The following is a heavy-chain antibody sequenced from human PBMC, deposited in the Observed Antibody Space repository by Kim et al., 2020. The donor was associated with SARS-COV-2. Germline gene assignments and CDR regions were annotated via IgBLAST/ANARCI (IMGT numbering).Heavy chain of an antibody. J-gene: IGHJ4*02. Sequence: GGSLRLSCAASGFTFSDYYMSWIRQAPGKGLEWVSSISSSGSTIYYADSVKGRFTISRDNAKNSLYLQMNSLRAEDTAVYYCARMSAVVLMVYAITYFDYWGQGTLVTVSS. CDR2: ISSSGSTI. D-gene: IGHD2-8*01. CDR3: ARMSAVVLMVYAITYFDY. CDR1: GFTFSDYY. V-gene: IGHV3-11*01.